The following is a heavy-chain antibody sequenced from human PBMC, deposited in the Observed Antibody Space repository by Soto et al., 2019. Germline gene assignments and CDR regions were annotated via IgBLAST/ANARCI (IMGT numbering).Heavy chain of an antibody. D-gene: IGHD3-9*01. J-gene: IGHJ4*02. CDR3: AIGGGDYNYLDY. Sequence: EVQLVESGGGLVQPGGSLRLSCAASGFLFNTYWMFWVRQAPRKVLLWVSRIKSDGSSTNYADSVKGRFTISRDNAKNTLYLQMTSLRAEDTAVYYCAIGGGDYNYLDYWGQGILVTVSS. V-gene: IGHV3-74*01. CDR2: IKSDGSST. CDR1: GFLFNTYW.